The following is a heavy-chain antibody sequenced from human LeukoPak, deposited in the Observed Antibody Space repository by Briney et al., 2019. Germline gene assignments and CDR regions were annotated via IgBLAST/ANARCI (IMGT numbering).Heavy chain of an antibody. Sequence: ASVKVSCKASGYTFTSYDINWVRQATGQGLEWMGWMNPNSGNTGYAHKFQGRVTMTRNTSISTAYMELSSLRSEDAAVYYCARYGRGAAASYQHWGQGTLVTVSS. CDR3: ARYGRGAAASYQH. J-gene: IGHJ1*01. D-gene: IGHD6-13*01. CDR2: MNPNSGNT. CDR1: GYTFTSYD. V-gene: IGHV1-8*01.